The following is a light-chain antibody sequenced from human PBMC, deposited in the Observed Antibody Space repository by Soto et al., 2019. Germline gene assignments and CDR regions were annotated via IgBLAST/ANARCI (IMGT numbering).Light chain of an antibody. CDR1: QSVSSK. J-gene: IGKJ4*01. V-gene: IGKV3-15*01. Sequence: MTQSPSSLSVSPGERATLSCRASQSVSSKLAWYQQKVGQAPRLLIYGASTRAAGIPARFSGSGSGTEFTLTISSLQSEDFEVYYCQQYDKWPLTFGGGAKVEIK. CDR3: QQYDKWPLT. CDR2: GAS.